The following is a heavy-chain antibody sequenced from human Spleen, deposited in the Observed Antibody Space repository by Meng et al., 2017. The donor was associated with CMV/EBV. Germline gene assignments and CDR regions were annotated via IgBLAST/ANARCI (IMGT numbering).Heavy chain of an antibody. CDR3: ARYIVGQSFDI. D-gene: IGHD1-26*01. V-gene: IGHV1-8*01. CDR1: GYAFTSYD. CDR2: MNPNSGNT. Sequence: ASVKVSCKASGYAFTSYDINWVRQATGQGLEWMGWMNPNSGNTGYAQNFQGRVTLTWDTSISTAYMELSSLRSEDTAVYYCARYIVGQSFDIWGQGTVVTVSS. J-gene: IGHJ3*02.